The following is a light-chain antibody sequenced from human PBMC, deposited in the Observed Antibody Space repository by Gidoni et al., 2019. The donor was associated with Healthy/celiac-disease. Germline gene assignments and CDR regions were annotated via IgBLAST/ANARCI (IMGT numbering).Light chain of an antibody. J-gene: IGLJ2*01. CDR1: SSDVGGYNY. CDR3: SSYTSSSTLVV. V-gene: IGLV2-14*01. Sequence: QSALTQPASVSGSPGQSITISCTGTSSDVGGYNYVSWYQQHPGKAPKLMIYDVSNRPSGVSNRFSGSQSGTTASLTISVLQAEDEADYYCSSYTSSSTLVVFGGGTKLTVL. CDR2: DVS.